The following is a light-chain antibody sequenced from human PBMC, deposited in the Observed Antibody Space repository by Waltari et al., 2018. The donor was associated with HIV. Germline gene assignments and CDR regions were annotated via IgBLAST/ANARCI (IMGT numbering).Light chain of an antibody. CDR3: QQLNSYPPCT. CDR2: AAS. V-gene: IGKV1-9*01. CDR1: QAISSN. Sequence: DIQLTQSPSFMSASVGDRVTITCRASQAISSNLAWYQQKPGQAPTPLIYAASSLPSGVPSRFSGSGAGTEFTLSCRSRHHEDFATYYCQQLNSYPPCTFGPGTTVD. J-gene: IGKJ3*01.